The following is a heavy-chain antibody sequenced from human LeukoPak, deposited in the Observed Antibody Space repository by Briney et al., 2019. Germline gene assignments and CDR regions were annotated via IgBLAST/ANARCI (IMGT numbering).Heavy chain of an antibody. CDR3: ARAGRRGSSLRYMDV. V-gene: IGHV3-64*01. CDR1: GFTFSSYA. D-gene: IGHD6-6*01. Sequence: GGSLRLSCAASGFTFSSYAMHWVRQAPGKGLEYVSAISSNGGSTYYANSVKGRFTISRDNSKNTLYLQMGSLRAEDMAVYYCARAGRRGSSLRYMDVWGKGTTVTVSS. CDR2: ISSNGGST. J-gene: IGHJ6*03.